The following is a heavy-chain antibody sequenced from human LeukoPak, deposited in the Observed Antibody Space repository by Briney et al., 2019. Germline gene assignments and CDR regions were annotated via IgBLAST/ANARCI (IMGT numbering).Heavy chain of an antibody. D-gene: IGHD3-10*02. Sequence: GGSLRLSCAASGFTFSSYSIAWVRQAPGKGLEWVSSISFSNKYIYYGDSVKGRFAISRDNAKNSVYLQMNSLRVEDTAVYYCARDGVLFGESVYYFDYWGQGALVTVSS. J-gene: IGHJ4*02. CDR2: ISFSNKYI. CDR3: ARDGVLFGESVYYFDY. V-gene: IGHV3-21*01. CDR1: GFTFSSYS.